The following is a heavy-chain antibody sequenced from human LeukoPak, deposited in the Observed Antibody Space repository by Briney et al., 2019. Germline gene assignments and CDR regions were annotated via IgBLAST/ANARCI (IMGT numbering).Heavy chain of an antibody. D-gene: IGHD3-16*01. CDR2: IKDDGSDK. CDR1: GFTFSSTW. V-gene: IGHV3-7*01. CDR3: ADLGSRD. J-gene: IGHJ4*02. Sequence: GGSLRLSCAASGFTFSSTWMTWVRQAPGKGLEWVATIKDDGSDKYYVDSVKGRFTISRDNAKKSLWLQMNSLRVEDTAMYYCADLGSRDWGQGTLVTVSS.